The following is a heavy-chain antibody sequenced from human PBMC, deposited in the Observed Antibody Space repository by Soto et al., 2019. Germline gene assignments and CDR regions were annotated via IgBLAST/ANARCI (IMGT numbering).Heavy chain of an antibody. Sequence: PVGSLRLSCAASGFTFSSYAMSWVRQAPGKGLEWVSAISGSGGSTYYADSVKGRFTISRDNSKNTLYLQMNSLRAEDTAVYYCAKVSIFGYYYGMDVWGQGTTVTVSS. V-gene: IGHV3-23*01. CDR3: AKVSIFGYYYGMDV. CDR2: ISGSGGST. CDR1: GFTFSSYA. D-gene: IGHD3-3*01. J-gene: IGHJ6*02.